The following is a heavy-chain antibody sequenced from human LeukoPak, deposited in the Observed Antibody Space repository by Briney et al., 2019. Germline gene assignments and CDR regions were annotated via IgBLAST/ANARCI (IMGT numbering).Heavy chain of an antibody. J-gene: IGHJ5*02. V-gene: IGHV4-38-2*02. D-gene: IGHD1/OR15-1a*01. CDR2: IYNRDNT. CDR3: ARGTNAYEVGNH. Sequence: ASETLSLTCTVSGDSISTDYCWTWIRQPPGKVPEWIGTIYNRDNTYYTSSLASRVTISMDTYKNQFSLKMTSVTAADTAVYYCARGTNAYEVGNHWGQGALVAVSS. CDR1: GDSISTDYC.